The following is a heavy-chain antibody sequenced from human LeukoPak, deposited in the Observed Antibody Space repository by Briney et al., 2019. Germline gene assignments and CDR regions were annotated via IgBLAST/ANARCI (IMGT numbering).Heavy chain of an antibody. V-gene: IGHV1-2*02. Sequence: GASVKVSCKASGYTFTGYYMHWVRQAPGQGLEWMGWINPNSGGTNYAQKFQGRVTMTRDTSISTAYMELSRLRSDDTAVYYCARDGEYCSSTSCYGTRDWFDPWGQGTLVTVSS. D-gene: IGHD2-2*01. CDR2: INPNSGGT. CDR3: ARDGEYCSSTSCYGTRDWFDP. J-gene: IGHJ5*02. CDR1: GYTFTGYY.